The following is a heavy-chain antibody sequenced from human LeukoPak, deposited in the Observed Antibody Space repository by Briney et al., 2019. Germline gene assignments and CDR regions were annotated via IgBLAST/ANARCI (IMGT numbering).Heavy chain of an antibody. J-gene: IGHJ4*02. CDR3: ARYHTALNY. Sequence: GGSLRLSCAASGFTFTSYGMSWVRQAPGKGLEWISAISSGGGSTYYADSVKGRFTISRDNSKNALYLQMNNVRVEDTAVYFCARYHTALNYWGQGTLVTASS. D-gene: IGHD5-18*01. CDR2: ISSGGGST. CDR1: GFTFTSYG. V-gene: IGHV3-23*01.